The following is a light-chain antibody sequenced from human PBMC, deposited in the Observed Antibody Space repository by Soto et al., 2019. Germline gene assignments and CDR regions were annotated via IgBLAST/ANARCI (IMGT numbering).Light chain of an antibody. CDR2: RNN. Sequence: QSVLTQPPSASGTPGQRVTISFSGSSSNIGSNYVYWYQQLPGTAPKLLIYRNNKRPSGVPDRFSGSKSGTSASLAISGLRSEDEADYYCAAWDDSLSVVFGGATKLTVL. CDR3: AAWDDSLSVV. CDR1: SSNIGSNY. V-gene: IGLV1-47*01. J-gene: IGLJ2*01.